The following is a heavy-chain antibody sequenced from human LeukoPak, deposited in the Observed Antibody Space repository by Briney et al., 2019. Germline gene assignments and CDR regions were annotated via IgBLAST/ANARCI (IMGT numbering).Heavy chain of an antibody. V-gene: IGHV3-30*18. J-gene: IGHJ3*02. CDR3: AKSMGSGWEDDGFDI. Sequence: PGRSLRLSCAASGFTFSSYGMHWVRQAPGKGLERVAVISYDGSNKYYADSVKGRFTISRDNSKNTLYLQMNSLRAEDTAVYYCAKSMGSGWEDDGFDIWGQGTMVTVYS. CDR2: ISYDGSNK. CDR1: GFTFSSYG. D-gene: IGHD6-19*01.